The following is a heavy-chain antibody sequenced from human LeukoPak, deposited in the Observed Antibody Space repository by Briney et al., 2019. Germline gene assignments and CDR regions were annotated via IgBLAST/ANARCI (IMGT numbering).Heavy chain of an antibody. CDR2: INHSGST. D-gene: IGHD3-9*01. J-gene: IGHJ5*02. CDR3: ARGRPLALRYFDWYNWFDP. V-gene: IGHV4-34*01. Sequence: SETLSLTCAVYGGSFSGYYWSWIRQPPGKGLEWIGEINHSGSTNYNPSLKSRVTISVDTSKNQFSLKLSSVTAADTAVYYCARGRPLALRYFDWYNWFDPWGQGTLVTVSS. CDR1: GGSFSGYY.